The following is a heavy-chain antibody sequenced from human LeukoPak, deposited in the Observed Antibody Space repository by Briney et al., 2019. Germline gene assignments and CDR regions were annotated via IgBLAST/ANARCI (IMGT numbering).Heavy chain of an antibody. CDR1: GYTFTSYY. CDR2: INPSGGST. CDR3: ARVTPAHLTLYYYGMDV. V-gene: IGHV1-46*01. Sequence: GAPVKVSCKASGYTFTSYYMHWVRQAPGQGLEWMGIINPSGGSTSYAQKFQGRVTMTRDTSTSTVYMELSSLRSEDTAVYYCARVTPAHLTLYYYGMDVWGQGTTVTVSS. J-gene: IGHJ6*02. D-gene: IGHD1-14*01.